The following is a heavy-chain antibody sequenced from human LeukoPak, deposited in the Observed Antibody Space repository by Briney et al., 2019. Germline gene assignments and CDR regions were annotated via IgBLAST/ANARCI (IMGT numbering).Heavy chain of an antibody. CDR3: AREEGSGYYGMDV. CDR1: GYTFTGYY. CDR2: INPNSGGT. Sequence: ASVKVSCKASGYTFTGYYIHWVRQAPGQGLEWMGWINPNSGGTNYAQKFQGWVTMTRDTSISTAYMELSRLRSDDAAVYYCAREEGSGYYGMDVWGQGTTVTVSS. V-gene: IGHV1-2*04. D-gene: IGHD2-8*02. J-gene: IGHJ6*02.